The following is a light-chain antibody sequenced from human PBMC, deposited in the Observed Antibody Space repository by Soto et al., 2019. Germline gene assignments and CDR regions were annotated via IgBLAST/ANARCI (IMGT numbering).Light chain of an antibody. Sequence: QSALTQPASVSGSPGQSVTISCIGTSSDIGAYDYVSWYQQHPGGVPKLLIYDVSSRPSGVSSRFSGAKSGNTASLTISGLQADDESDYYCSSFADSSARDYVFGSGTKLTVL. CDR3: SSFADSSARDYV. CDR1: SSDIGAYDY. V-gene: IGLV2-14*03. CDR2: DVS. J-gene: IGLJ1*01.